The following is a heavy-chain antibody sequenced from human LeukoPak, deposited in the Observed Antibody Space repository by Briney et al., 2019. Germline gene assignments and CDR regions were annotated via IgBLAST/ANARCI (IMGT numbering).Heavy chain of an antibody. CDR1: GFTFSNYG. D-gene: IGHD1-26*01. CDR3: ARVSGSYSSYFDY. V-gene: IGHV3-33*01. J-gene: IGHJ4*02. CDR2: IWYDGSNK. Sequence: SGGSLRLSCAASGFTFSNYGMHWVRQAPGKGLEWVAVIWYDGSNKYYADSVKGRFTISRDNSKNTLYLQMNSLRAEDTAVYYCARVSGSYSSYFDYWGQGTLVTVSP.